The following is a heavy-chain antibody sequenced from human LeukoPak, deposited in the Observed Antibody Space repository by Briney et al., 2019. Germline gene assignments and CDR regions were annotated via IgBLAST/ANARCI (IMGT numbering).Heavy chain of an antibody. V-gene: IGHV4-59*01. Sequence: SETLSLTCTVSGGSISSFYWSWIRQPPGKGLEWIGYIYYSGSTNYNPSLKSRVTISVDTSKNQFSLKLSSVTAADTAVYYCARATWLPVGLYYYDSSGYYYYFDSWGQGTLVTVSS. CDR3: ARATWLPVGLYYYDSSGYYYYFDS. J-gene: IGHJ4*02. CDR2: IYYSGST. D-gene: IGHD3-22*01. CDR1: GGSISSFY.